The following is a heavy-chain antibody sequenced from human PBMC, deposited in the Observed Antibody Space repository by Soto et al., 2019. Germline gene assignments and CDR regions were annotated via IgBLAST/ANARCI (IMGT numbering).Heavy chain of an antibody. CDR2: IIPIFGTA. V-gene: IGHV1-69*13. Sequence: SVKVSCKASGGTFSSYAISWVRQAPGQGLEWMGGIIPIFGTANYAQKFQGRVTITADESTSTAYMELSSLRSEDTAVYYCARGGYSSGWNYYYGMDVWGQGTTVTVSS. CDR1: GGTFSSYA. CDR3: ARGGYSSGWNYYYGMDV. J-gene: IGHJ6*02. D-gene: IGHD6-19*01.